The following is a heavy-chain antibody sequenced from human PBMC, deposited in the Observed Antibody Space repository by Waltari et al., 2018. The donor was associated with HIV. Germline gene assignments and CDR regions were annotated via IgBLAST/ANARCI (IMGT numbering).Heavy chain of an antibody. CDR3: ARAEYLYGMDV. Sequence: EVQLVESGGGLVQPGGSLRLSCAASGFTFSSYDMHWVRQATGKGLEWVSAIGTAGDTYYPGSVKGRFTISRENAKNSLYLQMNSLRAGDTAVYYCARAEYLYGMDVWGQGTTVTVSS. CDR2: IGTAGDT. V-gene: IGHV3-13*01. CDR1: GFTFSSYD. J-gene: IGHJ6*02. D-gene: IGHD6-6*01.